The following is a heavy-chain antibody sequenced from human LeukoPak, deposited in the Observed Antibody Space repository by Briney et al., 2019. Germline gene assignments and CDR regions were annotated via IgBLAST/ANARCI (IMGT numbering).Heavy chain of an antibody. J-gene: IGHJ6*02. CDR2: IYYSGST. V-gene: IGHV4-39*07. CDR3: ARGVATMPYYVMDV. D-gene: IGHD5-12*01. Sequence: SETLSLTCTVSGGSISSSSYYWGWIRQPPGKGLEWIGSIYYSGSTYYNPSLKSRVTISVDTSKNQFSLKLSSVTAADTAVYYCARGVATMPYYVMDVWGQGTTVTVSS. CDR1: GGSISSSSYY.